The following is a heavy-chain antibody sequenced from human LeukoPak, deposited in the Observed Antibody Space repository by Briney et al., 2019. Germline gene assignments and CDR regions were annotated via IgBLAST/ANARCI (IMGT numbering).Heavy chain of an antibody. V-gene: IGHV1-69*05. CDR3: ARDGDRYCSGGSCYDGFDP. Sequence: SVKVSCKASGGTFSSYAISWVRQAPGQGLEWMGGIIPIFGTANYAQKFQGRVTITTDESTSTAYMELSSLRSEDTAVYYCARDGDRYCSGGSCYDGFDPWGQGTLVTVSS. CDR2: IIPIFGTA. D-gene: IGHD2-15*01. CDR1: GGTFSSYA. J-gene: IGHJ5*02.